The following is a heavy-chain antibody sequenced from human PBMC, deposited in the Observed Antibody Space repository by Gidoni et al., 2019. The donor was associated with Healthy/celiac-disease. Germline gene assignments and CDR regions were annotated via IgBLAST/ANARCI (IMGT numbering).Heavy chain of an antibody. J-gene: IGHJ4*02. D-gene: IGHD3-22*01. CDR3: ANGEDSSGYYYDY. CDR1: GGTFSSYA. Sequence: EVQLLESGGGLVQPGGSLRLSCAAAGGTFSSYARSWVRQAPGKGLEWVSAISGSGGSTYYADSVKGRFTISRDNSKNTLYLQMNSLSAEDTAVSYCANGEDSSGYYYDYWGQGTLVTVSS. CDR2: ISGSGGST. V-gene: IGHV3-23*01.